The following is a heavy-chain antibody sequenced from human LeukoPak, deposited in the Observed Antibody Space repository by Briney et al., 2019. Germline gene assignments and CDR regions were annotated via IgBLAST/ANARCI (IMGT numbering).Heavy chain of an antibody. CDR1: GGTFSSYG. CDR2: ISAYNGNT. CDR3: ARDYLSIAARPGVWFDP. V-gene: IGHV1-18*01. J-gene: IGHJ5*02. Sequence: ASVKVSCKASGGTFSSYGISWVRQAPGQGLEWMGWISAYNGNTNYAQKLQGRVTMTTDTSTSTAYMELRSLRSDDTAVYYCARDYLSIAARPGVWFDPWGQGTLVTASS. D-gene: IGHD6-6*01.